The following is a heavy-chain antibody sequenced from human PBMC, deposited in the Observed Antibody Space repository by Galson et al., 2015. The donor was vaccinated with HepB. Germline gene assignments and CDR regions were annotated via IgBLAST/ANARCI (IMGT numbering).Heavy chain of an antibody. V-gene: IGHV3-11*05. CDR1: GFTFSDYY. CDR2: ISSSSSYT. Sequence: SLRLSCAASGFTFSDYYMSWIRQAPGKGLEWVSYISSSSSYTNYADSVKGRFTISRDNAKNSLYLQMNSLRAEDTAVYYCARVGHRLGVVTHEIDYWGQGTLVTVSS. CDR3: ARVGHRLGVVTHEIDY. D-gene: IGHD4-23*01. J-gene: IGHJ4*02.